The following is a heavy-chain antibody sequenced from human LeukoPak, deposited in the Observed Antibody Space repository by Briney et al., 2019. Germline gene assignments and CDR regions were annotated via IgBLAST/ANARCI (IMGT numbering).Heavy chain of an antibody. V-gene: IGHV3-66*01. D-gene: IGHD3-10*01. CDR2: IYSGGDT. Sequence: GGSLRLSCAASGFTVNSNYMNWVRQAPGKGLEWVSVIYSGGDTYYADSVKDRFTISRDSSKSALCLQMNSLGADDTAVYYCARGGRNSGSHYFESYFDLWGQGTLVTVSS. CDR3: ARGGRNSGSHYFESYFDL. J-gene: IGHJ4*02. CDR1: GFTVNSNY.